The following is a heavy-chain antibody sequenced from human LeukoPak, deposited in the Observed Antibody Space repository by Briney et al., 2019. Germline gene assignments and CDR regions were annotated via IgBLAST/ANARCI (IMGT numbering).Heavy chain of an antibody. CDR2: INPNSGGT. Sequence: ASVKVSCQASGYTFTGYYMHWVRQAPGQGLEWMGWINPNSGGTNYAQKFQGRVTMTRDTSISTAYMELSRLRPDDTAVYYCATSGLRGDYYMDVWGKGTTVTISS. V-gene: IGHV1-2*02. CDR1: GYTFTGYY. D-gene: IGHD5-12*01. J-gene: IGHJ6*03. CDR3: ATSGLRGDYYMDV.